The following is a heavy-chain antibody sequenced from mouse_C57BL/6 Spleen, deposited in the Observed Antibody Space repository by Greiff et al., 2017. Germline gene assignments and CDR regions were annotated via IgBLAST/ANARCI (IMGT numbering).Heavy chain of an antibody. CDR3: ARLHYGSSYAMDY. Sequence: VKLMESGAELAKPGASVKLSCKASGYTFTSYWMHWVKQRPGQGLEWIGYINPSSGYTKYNQKFKDKATLTADKSSSTAYMQLSSLTYEDSAVYYCARLHYGSSYAMDYWGQGTSVTVSS. J-gene: IGHJ4*01. D-gene: IGHD1-1*01. V-gene: IGHV1-7*01. CDR1: GYTFTSYW. CDR2: INPSSGYT.